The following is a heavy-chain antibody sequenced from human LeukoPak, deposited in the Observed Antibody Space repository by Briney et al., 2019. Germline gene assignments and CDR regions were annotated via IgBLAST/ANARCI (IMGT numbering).Heavy chain of an antibody. CDR1: GYSISSGYY. V-gene: IGHV4-38-2*01. CDR3: ARGPPYSSTHDRWFDP. D-gene: IGHD6-13*01. J-gene: IGHJ5*02. Sequence: SETLSLTCAVSGYSISSGYYWGWIRQPPGKGLEWIGSIYHSGSTYYNPSLKSRVTISVDTSKNQFSLKLSSVTAADTAVYYCARGPPYSSTHDRWFDPWGQGTLVTVSS. CDR2: IYHSGST.